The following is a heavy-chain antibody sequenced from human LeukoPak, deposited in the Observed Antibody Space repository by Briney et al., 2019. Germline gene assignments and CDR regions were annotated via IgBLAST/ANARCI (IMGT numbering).Heavy chain of an antibody. J-gene: IGHJ4*02. CDR2: ISSDGSNQ. CDR1: EFAFINYA. CDR3: ARGDYGDYNTYYFDY. V-gene: IGHV3-30-3*01. D-gene: IGHD4-17*01. Sequence: PGGSLRLSCAASEFAFINYAMHWVRQAPAKGLEWVALISSDGSNQYYTDSVKGRFTISRDNSKKMLYLQMTSLRTEDTAVYYCARGDYGDYNTYYFDYWGQGTLVTVSS.